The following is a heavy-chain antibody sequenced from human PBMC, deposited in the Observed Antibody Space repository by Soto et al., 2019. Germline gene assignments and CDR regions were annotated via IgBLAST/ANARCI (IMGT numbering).Heavy chain of an antibody. CDR1: GFTFSSYS. D-gene: IGHD3-3*01. CDR3: ARDKASTIFVLWFDP. CDR2: ISSSSTI. V-gene: IGHV3-48*01. Sequence: GGSLRLSCAASGFTFSSYSMNWVRQAPGKGLEWVSYISSSSTIYYADSVKGRFTISRDNAKNSLYLQMNSLRAEDTAVYYCARDKASTIFVLWFDPWGQGTLVTVSS. J-gene: IGHJ5*02.